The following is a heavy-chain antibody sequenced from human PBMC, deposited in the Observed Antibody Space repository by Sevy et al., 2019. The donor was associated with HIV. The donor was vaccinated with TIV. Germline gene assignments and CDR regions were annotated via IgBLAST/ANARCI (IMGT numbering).Heavy chain of an antibody. V-gene: IGHV3-23*01. Sequence: GGSLRLSCAASGFTFSSYAMSWVRQAPGKGLEWVSAISGSGGSTYYADSVKGRFTISRDNSKNTLYLQMNSLRAEDTAVYYCVKDGYEVVYAIYYYYYYMDVWGKGTTVTVSS. CDR3: VKDGYEVVYAIYYYYYYMDV. D-gene: IGHD2-8*02. CDR2: ISGSGGST. CDR1: GFTFSSYA. J-gene: IGHJ6*03.